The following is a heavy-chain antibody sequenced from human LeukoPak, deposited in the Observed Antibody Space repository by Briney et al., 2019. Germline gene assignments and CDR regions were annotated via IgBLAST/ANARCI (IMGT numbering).Heavy chain of an antibody. J-gene: IGHJ4*02. V-gene: IGHV3-23*01. CDR3: AKSGFTYGNDFDY. CDR2: ISGSGGST. D-gene: IGHD5-18*01. Sequence: QSGGSLRLSCTGSGFTFGDYTMTWFRQAPGKGLEWVSSISGSGGSTDYADSVKGRFTISRDNSRNTLYLQMNSLRAEDTAIYYCAKSGFTYGNDFDYWGQGTLVTVSS. CDR1: GFTFGDYT.